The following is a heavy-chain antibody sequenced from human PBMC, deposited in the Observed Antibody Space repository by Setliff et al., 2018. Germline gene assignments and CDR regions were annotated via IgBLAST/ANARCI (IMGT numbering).Heavy chain of an antibody. Sequence: PGGSLRLSCTASGLSYTNDWVSWVRQAPGRGLEWVSSISSSSSYIFYAESLKGRFTISRDNAKNSLYLQINSLRADDTAVYYCARDLNVDDCGGDCHLPFYYYYLDVWGKGTTVTVSS. D-gene: IGHD2-21*02. CDR1: GLSYTNDW. CDR3: ARDLNVDDCGGDCHLPFYYYYLDV. J-gene: IGHJ6*03. V-gene: IGHV3-21*01. CDR2: ISSSSSYI.